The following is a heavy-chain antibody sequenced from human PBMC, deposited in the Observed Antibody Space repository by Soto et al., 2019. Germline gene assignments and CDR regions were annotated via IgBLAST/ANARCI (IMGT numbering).Heavy chain of an antibody. CDR2: IKRDGSEK. D-gene: IGHD3-22*01. V-gene: IGHV3-7*05. CDR1: GFTFSSYW. J-gene: IGHJ6*02. Sequence: GGSLRLSCAASGFTFSSYWMSWVRQAPGKGLEWVANIKRDGSEKDYVDSVKGRFTISRDNAKNSLYLQMNSLRAEDTAVYYCARDLRRITRIVVMCGMDVWGQGTTVTVSS. CDR3: ARDLRRITRIVVMCGMDV.